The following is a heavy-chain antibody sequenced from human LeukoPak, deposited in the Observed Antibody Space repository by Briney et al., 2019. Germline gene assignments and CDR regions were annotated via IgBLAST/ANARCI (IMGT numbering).Heavy chain of an antibody. CDR3: ARTMVRGDTNWFDP. V-gene: IGHV1-18*04. J-gene: IGHJ5*02. CDR2: INPNSDDT. CDR1: GYTFNSHY. Sequence: GASVKVSCKASGYTFNSHYVHWVRQAPGQGLEWMGWINPNSDDTNYAQKLQGRVTMTTDTSTSTAYMELRSLRSDDTAVYYCARTMVRGDTNWFDPWGQGTLVTVSS. D-gene: IGHD3-10*01.